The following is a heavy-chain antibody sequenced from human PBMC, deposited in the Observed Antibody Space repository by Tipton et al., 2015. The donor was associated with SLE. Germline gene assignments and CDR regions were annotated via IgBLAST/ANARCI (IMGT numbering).Heavy chain of an antibody. CDR2: VYYTGNT. J-gene: IGHJ2*01. CDR3: GSNAWGSNWYFDL. Sequence: TLSLTCTVSRGSISGYYWGWIRQPPGKGLEWIGSVYYTGNTDYNPSLKSRVTMSLDTSTNQISLRLTSVSAADTAVYYCGSNAWGSNWYFDLWGRGTLVTVSS. D-gene: IGHD7-27*01. V-gene: IGHV4-59*08. CDR1: RGSISGYY.